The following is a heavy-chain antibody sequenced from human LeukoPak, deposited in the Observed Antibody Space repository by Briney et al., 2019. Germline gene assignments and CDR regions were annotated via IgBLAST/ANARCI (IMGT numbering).Heavy chain of an antibody. CDR2: INPNSGGT. Sequence: ASVKVSCKASGYTFSGYYMHWVRQAPGQGLEWMGWINPNSGGTNYAQKFQGRVTMTRDTSISTAYMELSRLRSDDTAVYYCARVAGTTVTHPFDYWGQGTLVSASS. D-gene: IGHD4-17*01. CDR1: GYTFSGYY. J-gene: IGHJ4*02. CDR3: ARVAGTTVTHPFDY. V-gene: IGHV1-2*02.